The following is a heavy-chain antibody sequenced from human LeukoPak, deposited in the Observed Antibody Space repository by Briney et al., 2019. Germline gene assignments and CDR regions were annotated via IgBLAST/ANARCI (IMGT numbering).Heavy chain of an antibody. CDR3: ASSCTNGVCYREDY. CDR1: GFTFRTYW. Sequence: GGSLRLSCAASGFTFRTYWMNWVRQAPGKGLVWVSRINTDGRSTTYADSVRGRFTISRDNAKNTLYLQMNSLRAEDTAVYYCASSCTNGVCYREDYWGQGTLVTVSS. V-gene: IGHV3-74*01. CDR2: INTDGRST. J-gene: IGHJ4*02. D-gene: IGHD2-8*01.